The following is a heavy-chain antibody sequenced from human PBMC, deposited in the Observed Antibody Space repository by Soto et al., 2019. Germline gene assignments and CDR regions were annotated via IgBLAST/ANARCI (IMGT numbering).Heavy chain of an antibody. J-gene: IGHJ4*02. Sequence: EVQLLESGGGLVQPGGSLRLSCAASGFTFSNYAMSWVRQAPGKGLEWVSAISGSGGSTYYADSVKGRFTISRDNSDNKPYLQISIQRAGDTTVDYCEKQFLDYWGKGTLVTVSS. V-gene: IGHV3-23*01. CDR2: ISGSGGST. D-gene: IGHD3-3*01. CDR1: GFTFSNYA. CDR3: EKQFLDY.